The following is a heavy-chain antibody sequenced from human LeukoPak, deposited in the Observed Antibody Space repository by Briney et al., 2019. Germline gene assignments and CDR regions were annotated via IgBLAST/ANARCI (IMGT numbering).Heavy chain of an antibody. CDR1: GYSFTNYW. CDR3: ARHWRGYCSGGGCPAVDY. J-gene: IGHJ4*02. D-gene: IGHD2-15*01. V-gene: IGHV5-51*01. Sequence: GESLKISCKGFGYSFTNYWIGWVRQMPGKGLECMGIIYPGDSETRYSPSFQGQVTISADKSISTAYLQWNSLKASDTAMYYCARHWRGYCSGGGCPAVDYWGQGTLVTVSS. CDR2: IYPGDSET.